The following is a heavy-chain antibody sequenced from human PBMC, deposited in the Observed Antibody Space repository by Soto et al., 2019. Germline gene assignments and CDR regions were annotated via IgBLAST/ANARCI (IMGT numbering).Heavy chain of an antibody. V-gene: IGHV4-59*01. CDR1: GGSISSYY. D-gene: IGHD3-10*01. J-gene: IGHJ6*02. Sequence: PSETLSLTCSVSGGSISSYYWSWIRQPPGKGLEWIGYIYYSGSTNYNPSLKSRVTISVDTSKNQFSLKLSSVTAADTAVYYCARYYGSGSYTAIAVAPLGYYGMDVWGQGTTVTVSS. CDR2: IYYSGST. CDR3: ARYYGSGSYTAIAVAPLGYYGMDV.